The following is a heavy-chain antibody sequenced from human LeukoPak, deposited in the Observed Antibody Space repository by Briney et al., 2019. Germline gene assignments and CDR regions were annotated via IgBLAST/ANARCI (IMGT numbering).Heavy chain of an antibody. Sequence: GGSLRLSCAASGFTFNIYEMNWVRQAPGKGLEWLSYISSSGITIYYADSVKGRFTISRDNAKSSLYLQMNSLRAEDTAVYYCARGPLRYFDYWGQGTLVTVSS. CDR3: ARGPLRYFDY. CDR2: ISSSGITI. V-gene: IGHV3-48*03. D-gene: IGHD3-9*01. J-gene: IGHJ4*02. CDR1: GFTFNIYE.